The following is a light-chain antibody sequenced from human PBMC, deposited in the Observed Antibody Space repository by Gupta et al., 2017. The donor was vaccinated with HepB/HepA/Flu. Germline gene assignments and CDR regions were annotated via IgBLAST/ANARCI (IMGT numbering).Light chain of an antibody. V-gene: IGLV1-36*01. J-gene: IGLJ2*01. CDR3: AAWDDSLNAVV. CDR1: SSNIGNHG. Sequence: QCVLTQPPSVSEAPSQRVTISCSGSSSNIGNHGVNWYQQLPGKAPKLLIYYDDLLPSGVSDRFSGSKSGTSVSLAISGLQSDDEGDYYCAAWDDSLNAVVFGGGTRVTVL. CDR2: YDD.